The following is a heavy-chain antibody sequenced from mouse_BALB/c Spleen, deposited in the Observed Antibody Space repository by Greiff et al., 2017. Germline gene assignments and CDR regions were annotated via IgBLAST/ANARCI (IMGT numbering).Heavy chain of an antibody. V-gene: IGHV1-4*01. J-gene: IGHJ2*01. CDR3: ARNYGSPHYFDD. CDR1: GYTFTSYT. Sequence: VMLVESGAELARPGASVKMSCKASGYTFTSYTMHWVKQRPGQGLEWIGYINPSSGYTNYNQKFKDKATLTADKSSSTAYMQLSSLTSEDSAVYYCARNYGSPHYFDDWGQGTTLTVSS. D-gene: IGHD1-1*01. CDR2: INPSSGYT.